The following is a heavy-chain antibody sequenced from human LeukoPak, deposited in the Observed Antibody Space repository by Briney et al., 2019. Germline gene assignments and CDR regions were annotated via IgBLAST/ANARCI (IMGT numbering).Heavy chain of an antibody. Sequence: GSLRLSCAASGFTFSSYAMSWVRQAPGKGMEWVSAIGGSGGSTYYADSVKGRFTISRDNSKNTLYLQMNSLRAEDTAVYYCAKGYRSGWYQGFDCWGQGTLVTVSS. J-gene: IGHJ4*02. CDR2: IGGSGGST. CDR1: GFTFSSYA. V-gene: IGHV3-23*01. CDR3: AKGYRSGWYQGFDC. D-gene: IGHD6-19*01.